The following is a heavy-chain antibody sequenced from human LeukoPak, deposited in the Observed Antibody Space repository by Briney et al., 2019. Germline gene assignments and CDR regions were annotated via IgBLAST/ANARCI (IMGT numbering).Heavy chain of an antibody. V-gene: IGHV4-39*07. CDR2: IYYSGST. CDR3: ARDGTWGSSPDFDY. D-gene: IGHD7-27*01. CDR1: GGSTSSGSYY. J-gene: IGHJ4*02. Sequence: PPETLSLTCTVSGGSTSSGSYYWGWIRQPPGKGLEWIGSIYYSGSTYYNPSLKSRVTISVDTSKNQFSLKLSSVTAADTAVYYCARDGTWGSSPDFDYWGQGTLVTASS.